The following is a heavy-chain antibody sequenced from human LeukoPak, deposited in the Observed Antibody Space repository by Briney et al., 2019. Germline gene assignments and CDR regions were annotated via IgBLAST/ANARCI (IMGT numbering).Heavy chain of an antibody. CDR3: ATYRQVLLPFES. Sequence: GGSLRLSCVASGFTFSTFAMIWVRLPPGKGLEWDSSIFPSGGEIHYADSVRGRFTISRDNSKSTLSLQMNSLRVEDTAIYYCATYRQVLLPFESWGQGTLVTVSS. V-gene: IGHV3-23*01. D-gene: IGHD2-8*02. CDR2: IFPSGGEI. J-gene: IGHJ4*02. CDR1: GFTFSTFA.